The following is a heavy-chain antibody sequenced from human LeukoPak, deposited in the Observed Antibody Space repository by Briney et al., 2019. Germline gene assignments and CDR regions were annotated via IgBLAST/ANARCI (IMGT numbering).Heavy chain of an antibody. J-gene: IGHJ5*02. Sequence: GGSLRLSCAASGFTFSDYYMSWLRQAPGKGLEWVSYISSSGSTIYYADSVKGRFTISRDNAKNSLYLQMNSLRAEDTAVYYCASTSYYSSPSWFDPWGQGTLVTVSS. CDR2: ISSSGSTI. CDR1: GFTFSDYY. V-gene: IGHV3-11*01. CDR3: ASTSYYSSPSWFDP. D-gene: IGHD6-13*01.